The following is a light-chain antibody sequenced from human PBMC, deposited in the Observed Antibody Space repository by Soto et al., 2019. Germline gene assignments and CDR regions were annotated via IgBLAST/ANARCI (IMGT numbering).Light chain of an antibody. V-gene: IGKV4-1*01. CDR3: KQYYSTSPL. CDR1: QSVFYSTNNKNY. Sequence: DIVMTQSPDSLTVSLGERATINCKSSQSVFYSTNNKNYLAWYHQKPVQPPKLLIYWASTRESGVPDRFSGSGSGTYLTLTIISLEAEEVSVYYCKQYYSTSPLVGPGTKVDIK. J-gene: IGKJ3*01. CDR2: WAS.